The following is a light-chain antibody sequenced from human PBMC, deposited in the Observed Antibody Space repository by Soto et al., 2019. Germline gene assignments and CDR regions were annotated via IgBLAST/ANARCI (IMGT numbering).Light chain of an antibody. Sequence: EIVLTQSPATLSLSPGERATLSCRASQSVNSYLAWYQQRPGQAPRLLIYGASIRAPGIPARFSGGGSGTEFTLTITSLQSEDFAVYYCQQYDNWPPWTFGQGTKVDIK. J-gene: IGKJ1*01. CDR2: GAS. CDR3: QQYDNWPPWT. CDR1: QSVNSY. V-gene: IGKV3-15*01.